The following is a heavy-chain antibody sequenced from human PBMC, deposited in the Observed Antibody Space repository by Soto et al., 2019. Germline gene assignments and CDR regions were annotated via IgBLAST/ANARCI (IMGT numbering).Heavy chain of an antibody. J-gene: IGHJ4*02. CDR1: GFTFSDYY. V-gene: IGHV3-11*01. CDR2: ISSSGSTI. CDR3: ARAVPYYDSRGPFDY. Sequence: PGGSLRLSCAASGFTFSDYYMSWIRQAPGEGLEWVSYISSSGSTIYYADSVKGRFTIARDNAKNSLYLQMNSLGAEDTAVYYCARAVPYYDSRGPFDYWGQGTLVTVSS. D-gene: IGHD3-22*01.